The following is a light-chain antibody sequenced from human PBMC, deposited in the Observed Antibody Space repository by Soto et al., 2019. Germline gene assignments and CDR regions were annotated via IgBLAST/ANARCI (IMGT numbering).Light chain of an antibody. CDR1: QSVSRSY. Sequence: EIVLTQSPGTLSLSPGEKATLSCKASQSVSRSYLAWYQQKFGQAPRLLIYGAFSRATGIPDRFSGSGSGTDFTLTISRLEPEDFAVYYCQEYASSPLTFGGGTKVEIK. CDR2: GAF. J-gene: IGKJ4*01. CDR3: QEYASSPLT. V-gene: IGKV3-20*01.